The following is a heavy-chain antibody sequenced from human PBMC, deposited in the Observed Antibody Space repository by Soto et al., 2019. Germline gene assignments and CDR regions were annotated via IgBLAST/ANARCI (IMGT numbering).Heavy chain of an antibody. Sequence: SETLSLTCAVYGGSFSGYYWSWIRQPPGKGLEWIGEINHSGSTNHNPSLKSRVTISVDTSKNQFSLKLSSVTAADTAVYYCARGRTPFHWGQGTLVTVSS. V-gene: IGHV4-34*01. CDR2: INHSGST. CDR3: ARGRTPFH. CDR1: GGSFSGYY. J-gene: IGHJ4*02.